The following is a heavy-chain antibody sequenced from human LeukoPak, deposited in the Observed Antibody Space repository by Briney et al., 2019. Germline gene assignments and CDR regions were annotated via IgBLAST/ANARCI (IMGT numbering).Heavy chain of an antibody. D-gene: IGHD4-23*01. CDR2: IYAGGST. Sequence: GGSLRLSCIASDFSVSNNYMSWVRQAPGKGLEWLSIIYAGGSTYYAQSVKGRFTISRDTSKNTLYLQMNGLRVDDTAMYYCVRKRNSYFDYWGQGTLVTVSS. CDR3: VRKRNSYFDY. J-gene: IGHJ4*02. V-gene: IGHV3-53*01. CDR1: DFSVSNNY.